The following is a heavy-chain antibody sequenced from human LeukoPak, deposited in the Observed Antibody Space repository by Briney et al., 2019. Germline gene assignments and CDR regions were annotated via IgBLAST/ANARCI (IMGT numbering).Heavy chain of an antibody. CDR1: GFTFSSCG. Sequence: GGSLRLSCAASGFTFSSCGMHWVRQAPGKGLEWVAVISYDGSNKYYADSVKGRFTISRDNSKNTLYLQMNSLRAEDTAVYYCAKSPNLGYCSSTSCYPLDYWGQGTLVTVSS. V-gene: IGHV3-30*18. J-gene: IGHJ4*02. CDR3: AKSPNLGYCSSTSCYPLDY. CDR2: ISYDGSNK. D-gene: IGHD2-2*01.